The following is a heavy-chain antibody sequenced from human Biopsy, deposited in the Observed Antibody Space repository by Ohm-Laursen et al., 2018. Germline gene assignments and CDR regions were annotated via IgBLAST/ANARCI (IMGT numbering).Heavy chain of an antibody. CDR3: ARDTPETYDYDNDDNSPFPRRYIDY. CDR1: GFHFSDYY. CDR2: IASSGGTK. Sequence: SLRLSCSASGFHFSDYYMSWIRQALGKGLEWISYIASSGGTKYYVHSVKGRFTISRDYAEKSLYLQMNSLRDEDTAVYYCARDTPETYDYDNDDNSPFPRRYIDYWGQGTLVTVSS. V-gene: IGHV3-11*01. J-gene: IGHJ4*02. D-gene: IGHD3-22*01.